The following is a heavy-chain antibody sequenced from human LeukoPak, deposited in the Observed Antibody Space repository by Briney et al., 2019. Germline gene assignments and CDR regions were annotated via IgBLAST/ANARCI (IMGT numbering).Heavy chain of an antibody. CDR2: ITNSGST. Sequence: PSETLSLTCTVSGVSISSSYWTWIRQPLGKGLEWIGYITNSGSTSYNPSLKSRVTISVDTSKNQFSLKLSSVTATDTAVYYCARPGITLIRGVSAFEFWGQGTLVTVST. J-gene: IGHJ4*02. CDR1: GVSISSSY. D-gene: IGHD3-10*01. CDR3: ARPGITLIRGVSAFEF. V-gene: IGHV4-59*08.